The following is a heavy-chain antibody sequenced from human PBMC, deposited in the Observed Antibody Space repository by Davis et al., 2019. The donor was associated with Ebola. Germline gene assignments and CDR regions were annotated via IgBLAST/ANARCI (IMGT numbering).Heavy chain of an antibody. Sequence: GESLKISCAASGFTFSSYWMHWVRQAPGKGLEWVAFIRFDGTHQYYADSVKGRFTISRDNSKNTVYLQMNSLTFDDTALYYCAKEGRPVGRDVLDIWGRGTMVTVAS. CDR1: GFTFSSYW. J-gene: IGHJ3*02. V-gene: IGHV3-30*02. CDR2: IRFDGTHQ. D-gene: IGHD3-10*01. CDR3: AKEGRPVGRDVLDI.